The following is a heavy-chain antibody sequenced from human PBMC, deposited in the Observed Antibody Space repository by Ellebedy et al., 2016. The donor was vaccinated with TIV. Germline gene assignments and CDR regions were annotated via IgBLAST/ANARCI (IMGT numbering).Heavy chain of an antibody. CDR1: GFTFSSYS. Sequence: PGGSLRLSCAASGFTFSSYSMNWVRQAPGKGLEWVSYISSSSSTIYYADSVKGRFTISRDNAKNSLYLQMNSLRAEDTAVYYCAREGRLKQQLFTIDYWGQGTLVTVSS. V-gene: IGHV3-48*04. J-gene: IGHJ4*02. CDR3: AREGRLKQQLFTIDY. D-gene: IGHD6-13*01. CDR2: ISSSSSTI.